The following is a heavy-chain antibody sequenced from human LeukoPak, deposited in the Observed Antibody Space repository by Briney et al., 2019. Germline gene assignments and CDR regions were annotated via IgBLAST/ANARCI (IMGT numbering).Heavy chain of an antibody. V-gene: IGHV4-59*08. J-gene: IGHJ4*02. CDR1: SGSISSYY. D-gene: IGHD3-10*01. CDR2: VYYSGSA. Sequence: PSDTLSLTCTLSSGSISSYYWSWIRHPPGKGLEWIGYVYYSGSANYNPSLKSRVTISVDTSKNQFSLKLSSVTAADTAVYYCARHEKLGQFDYWGQGTLVTVSS. CDR3: ARHEKLGQFDY.